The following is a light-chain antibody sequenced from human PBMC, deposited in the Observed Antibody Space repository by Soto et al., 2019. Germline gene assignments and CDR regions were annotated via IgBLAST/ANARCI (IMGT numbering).Light chain of an antibody. V-gene: IGKV1-39*01. CDR3: QQSYSNLLWT. Sequence: DIQMTQSPSSLSASVGDRVTITCRASQSISTYLNWYQQKPGKVPKLLIYAASSLQSGVPSRFSGSGSGTDFTLTISSLQPEDFASYYCQQSYSNLLWTFGQGTKVDIX. J-gene: IGKJ1*01. CDR1: QSISTY. CDR2: AAS.